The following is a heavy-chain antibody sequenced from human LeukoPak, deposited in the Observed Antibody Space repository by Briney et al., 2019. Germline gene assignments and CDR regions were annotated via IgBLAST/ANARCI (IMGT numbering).Heavy chain of an antibody. CDR3: ARDHYYYGSGSWVYMDV. Sequence: GGSLRLSCAASGFIFSSYGMHWVRQAPGKGLEWVAFIRYDGINKYYADSVKGRFTISRDNAKNTLYLQMNSLRAEDTAVYYCARDHYYYGSGSWVYMDVWGKGTTVTISS. CDR1: GFIFSSYG. CDR2: IRYDGINK. J-gene: IGHJ6*03. V-gene: IGHV3-30*02. D-gene: IGHD3-10*01.